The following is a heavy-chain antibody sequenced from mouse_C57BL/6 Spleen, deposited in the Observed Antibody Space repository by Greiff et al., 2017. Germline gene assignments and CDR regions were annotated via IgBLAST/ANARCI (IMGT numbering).Heavy chain of an antibody. V-gene: IGHV1-82*01. Sequence: QVQLQQSGPELVKPGASVKISCKASGYAFSSSWMNWVKQRPGKGLEWIGRIYPGAGDTNYNGKFKGKATLTADKSSSTAYMQLRSLTSEDSAVYFCARPLYYYGSSPWYFDVWGTGTTVTVSS. CDR3: ARPLYYYGSSPWYFDV. J-gene: IGHJ1*03. CDR2: IYPGAGDT. D-gene: IGHD1-1*01. CDR1: GYAFSSSW.